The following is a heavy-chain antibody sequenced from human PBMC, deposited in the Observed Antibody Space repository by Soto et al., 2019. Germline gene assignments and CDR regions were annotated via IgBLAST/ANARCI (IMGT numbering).Heavy chain of an antibody. Sequence: SETLSLTCTVSGGSISSGGYYWSWIRQHPGKGLEWIGYIYYSGSTYYNPSLKSRVTISVDTSKNQFSLKLSSVTAADTAVYYCARVSVVVVVAALSPHYYNWFDPWGQGTLVTVSS. CDR1: GGSISSGGYY. CDR3: ARVSVVVVVAALSPHYYNWFDP. D-gene: IGHD2-15*01. J-gene: IGHJ5*02. CDR2: IYYSGST. V-gene: IGHV4-31*03.